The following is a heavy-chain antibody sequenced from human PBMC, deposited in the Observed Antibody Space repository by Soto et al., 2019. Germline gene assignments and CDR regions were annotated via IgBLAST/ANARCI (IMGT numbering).Heavy chain of an antibody. D-gene: IGHD5-12*01. V-gene: IGHV4-59*01. J-gene: IGHJ4*02. CDR1: GGSISSYY. CDR3: ARAYGGYADY. CDR2: IYYSGST. Sequence: SETLSLTCTVSGGSISSYYWSWIRQPPGKGLEWIGYIYYSGSTNYNPSLKSRVTISVDTSKNQFSLKLSSVTAADTAVYYCARAYGGYADYWGRGALVTVSS.